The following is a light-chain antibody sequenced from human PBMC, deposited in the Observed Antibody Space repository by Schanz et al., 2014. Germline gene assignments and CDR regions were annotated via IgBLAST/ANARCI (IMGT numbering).Light chain of an antibody. J-gene: IGLJ1*01. CDR1: SSDIGSYNL. V-gene: IGLV2-14*02. Sequence: QSALTQPASVSGSPGQSITISCTGTSSDIGSYNLVSWYQQHPDKAPKLMIYEGSKRPSGVSNRFSGSKSGNTASLTVSGLQADDEADYYCSSYAGGNNLYVFGTGTKVTVL. CDR3: SSYAGGNNLYV. CDR2: EGS.